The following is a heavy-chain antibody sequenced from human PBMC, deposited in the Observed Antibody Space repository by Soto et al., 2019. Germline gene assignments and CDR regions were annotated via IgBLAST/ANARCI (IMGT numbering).Heavy chain of an antibody. Sequence: QVQLVESGGGVVQPGRSLRLSCAASGFTFSSYAMHWVRQAPGKGLAWVAVISYDGSNTYYADSVKGRFTISRDNSKNTLYLQRNSLRAEDTAVYYCARDGGSSSWTPGGYYGMDVWGQGTTVTVSS. J-gene: IGHJ6*02. CDR2: ISYDGSNT. CDR3: ARDGGSSSWTPGGYYGMDV. V-gene: IGHV3-30-3*01. D-gene: IGHD6-13*01. CDR1: GFTFSSYA.